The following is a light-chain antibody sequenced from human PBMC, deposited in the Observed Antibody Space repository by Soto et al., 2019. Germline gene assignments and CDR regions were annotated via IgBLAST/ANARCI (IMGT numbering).Light chain of an antibody. V-gene: IGKV3-20*01. CDR2: GAS. Sequence: EIVLTQSPGSLSLSPGDRATVSFRASQSVSSRYLALYQQKPGQAPRLLISGASTRATGIPDRFSGSGSGTDITLTISRLEPEDFAVYYCQQYGNSRWTFGQGTKVEIK. J-gene: IGKJ1*01. CDR1: QSVSSRY. CDR3: QQYGNSRWT.